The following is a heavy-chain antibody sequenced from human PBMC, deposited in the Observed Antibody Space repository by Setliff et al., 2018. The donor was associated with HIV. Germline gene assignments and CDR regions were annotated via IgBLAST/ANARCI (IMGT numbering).Heavy chain of an antibody. CDR1: GDFISSGSYY. CDR2: IYTSGST. CDR3: ARRGGSYPHDAFDI. J-gene: IGHJ3*02. D-gene: IGHD1-26*01. Sequence: SETLSLTCIVSGDFISSGSYYWTWIRQPAGKGLEWIGHIYTSGSTNYNPSLKSRVTISKDTSKNQFSLKLSSVTAADTAVYYCARRGGSYPHDAFDIWGQGTMVTVSS. V-gene: IGHV4-61*09.